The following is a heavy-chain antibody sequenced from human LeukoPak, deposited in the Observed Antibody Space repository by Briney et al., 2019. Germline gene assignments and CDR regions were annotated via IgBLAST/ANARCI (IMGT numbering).Heavy chain of an antibody. CDR1: GGSTSSGDYY. Sequence: PSETLSLTCTVSGGSTSSGDYYWSWIRQPPGKGLEWIGYIYYSGSTYYNPSLKSRVTISVDTSKNQFSLKLSSVTAADTAVYYCARGRSGGLDAFDIWGQGTMVTVSS. J-gene: IGHJ3*02. CDR3: ARGRSGGLDAFDI. V-gene: IGHV4-30-4*08. CDR2: IYYSGST. D-gene: IGHD6-19*01.